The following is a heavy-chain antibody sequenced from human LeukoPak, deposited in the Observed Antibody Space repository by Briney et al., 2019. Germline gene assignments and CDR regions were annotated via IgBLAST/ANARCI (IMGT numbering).Heavy chain of an antibody. V-gene: IGHV3-21*01. CDR2: ISSSSSYI. D-gene: IGHD2-15*01. J-gene: IGHJ4*02. CDR3: ARDLQDCSGGSCYDYFDY. CDR1: GFTFSSYS. Sequence: GGSLRLSCAASGFTFSSYSMNWVRQAPGKGLEWVSSISSSSSYIYYADSVKGRFTISRDNAKNSLYLQMNSLRAEDTAVYYCARDLQDCSGGSCYDYFDYWGQGTLVTVPS.